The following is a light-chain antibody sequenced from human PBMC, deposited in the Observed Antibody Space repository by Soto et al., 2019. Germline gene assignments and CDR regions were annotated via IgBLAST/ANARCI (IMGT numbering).Light chain of an antibody. CDR2: DVS. CDR1: SSDVGGYN. Sequence: QSALTQPASVSGSPGQSITISCTGTSSDVGGYNSWYQQHPGKAPKLMIYDVSNRPSGVSNRFSGSKSGNTASLTISELQAEDEADYYCSSYTGSSTLVVFGGGTKLTVL. J-gene: IGLJ2*01. V-gene: IGLV2-14*01. CDR3: SSYTGSSTLVV.